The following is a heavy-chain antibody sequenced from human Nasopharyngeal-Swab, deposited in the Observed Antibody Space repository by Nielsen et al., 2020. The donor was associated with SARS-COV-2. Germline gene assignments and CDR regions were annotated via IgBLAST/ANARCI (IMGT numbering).Heavy chain of an antibody. Sequence: SVKACKASGFSITYRFLHWMRQAPGQALEWMGWITPFNGNAKYAQKFQGRVSITRDGSRTTASLELSSLRPDDTAMYFCASGQCINGVCNPTDGLDVWGQGTSVTVS. V-gene: IGHV1-45*02. CDR2: ITPFNGNA. D-gene: IGHD2-8*01. J-gene: IGHJ6*02. CDR1: GFSITYRF. CDR3: ASGQCINGVCNPTDGLDV.